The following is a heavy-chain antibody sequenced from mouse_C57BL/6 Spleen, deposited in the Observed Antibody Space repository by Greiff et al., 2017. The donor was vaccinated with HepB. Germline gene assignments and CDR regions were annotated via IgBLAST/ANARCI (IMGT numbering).Heavy chain of an antibody. D-gene: IGHD1-1*01. CDR3: TRVRGYYGSSYFDY. Sequence: EVMLVESGAGLVKPGGSLKLSCAASGFTFSSYAMSWVRQTPEKRLEWVAYISSGGDYIYYADTVKGRFTISRDNARNTLYLQMSSLKSEDTAMYYCTRVRGYYGSSYFDYWGQGTTLTVSS. V-gene: IGHV5-9-1*02. CDR2: ISSGGDYI. CDR1: GFTFSSYA. J-gene: IGHJ2*01.